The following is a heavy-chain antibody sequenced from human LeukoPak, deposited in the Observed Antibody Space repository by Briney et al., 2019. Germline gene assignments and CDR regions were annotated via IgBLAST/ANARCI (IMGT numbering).Heavy chain of an antibody. D-gene: IGHD3-10*01. Sequence: GASVKVSCKASGYTFTSYDINWVRQPTGQGLEWMGWMNPNSGNTGYAQKFQGRVTMTRNTSISTAYMELSSLRSEDTAVYYCARPSYYYGSGSFDYWGQGTLVTVSS. J-gene: IGHJ4*02. CDR3: ARPSYYYGSGSFDY. V-gene: IGHV1-8*01. CDR2: MNPNSGNT. CDR1: GYTFTSYD.